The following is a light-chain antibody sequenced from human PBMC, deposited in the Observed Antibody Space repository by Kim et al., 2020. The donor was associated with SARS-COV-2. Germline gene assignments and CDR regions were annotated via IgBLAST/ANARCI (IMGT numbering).Light chain of an antibody. J-gene: IGKJ1*01. CDR2: DAS. Sequence: EIVLTQSPATLSLSPGERATLSCRASQSVGRYLAWYQQKPGQAPSLLIYDASNRATGIPARFSSSGSGTDFTLTISSLEPEDFAVYYCQQRSNWPPWTFGQGTKVDIK. CDR1: QSVGRY. CDR3: QQRSNWPPWT. V-gene: IGKV3-11*01.